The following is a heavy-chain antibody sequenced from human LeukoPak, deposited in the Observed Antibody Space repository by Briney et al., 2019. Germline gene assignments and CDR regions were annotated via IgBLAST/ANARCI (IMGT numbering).Heavy chain of an antibody. CDR2: IYYSGST. V-gene: IGHV4-39*01. D-gene: IGHD2-2*01. CDR3: ARSRRDHCSSTSCYAFDY. Sequence: SETLSLTCTVSGGSISSSSYYWGWIRQPPGKGLEWIGSIYYSGSTYYNPSLKSRVTISVDTSKNQFSLKLSSVTAADTAVYYCARSRRDHCSSTSCYAFDYWGQGTLVTVSS. J-gene: IGHJ4*02. CDR1: GGSISSSSYY.